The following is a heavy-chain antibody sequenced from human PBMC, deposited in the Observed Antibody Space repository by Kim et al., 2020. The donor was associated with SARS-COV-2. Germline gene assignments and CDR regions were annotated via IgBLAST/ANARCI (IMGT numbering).Heavy chain of an antibody. Sequence: GGSLRLSCAASGFTFSSYSMNWVRQAPGKGLEWVSSISSSSSYIYYADSVKGRFTISRDNAKNSLYLQMNSLRAEDTAVYYCASGVRGGYYGMDVWGQGTTVTVSS. CDR2: ISSSSSYI. CDR1: GFTFSSYS. D-gene: IGHD3-16*01. J-gene: IGHJ6*02. CDR3: ASGVRGGYYGMDV. V-gene: IGHV3-21*01.